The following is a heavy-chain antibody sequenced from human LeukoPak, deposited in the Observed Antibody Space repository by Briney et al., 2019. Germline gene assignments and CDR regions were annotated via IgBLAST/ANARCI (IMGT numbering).Heavy chain of an antibody. CDR1: GFTFSNAW. J-gene: IGHJ4*02. CDR3: GTVFDH. CDR2: IDIDGTGT. Sequence: PGGSLRLSCAASGFTFSNAWMSWVRQAPGKGLVWVSRIDIDGTGTSYVDSVKGRFTISRDNAKNTVSLQMNSLKAEDTAVYYCGTVFDHWGPGILVTVSS. V-gene: IGHV3-74*01.